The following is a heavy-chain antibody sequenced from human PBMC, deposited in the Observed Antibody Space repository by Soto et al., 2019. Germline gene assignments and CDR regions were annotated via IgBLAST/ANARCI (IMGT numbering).Heavy chain of an antibody. Sequence: SETLSLTCTVSGGSINSGAYYFSGIRQHPGNGLELIGYIFTSGSTYYNPSLKSRVTISVDTSKNHFSLKLRSVTAADTAVYYCARVGSREYSYGYADYWGQGTLVTVSS. J-gene: IGHJ4*02. D-gene: IGHD5-18*01. CDR1: GGSINSGAYY. CDR2: IFTSGST. CDR3: ARVGSREYSYGYADY. V-gene: IGHV4-31*03.